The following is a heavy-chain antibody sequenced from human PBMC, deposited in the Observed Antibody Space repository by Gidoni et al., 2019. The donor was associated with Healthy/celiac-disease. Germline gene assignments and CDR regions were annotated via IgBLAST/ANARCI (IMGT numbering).Heavy chain of an antibody. CDR3: TTEGTAVTAYDY. Sequence: EVQLVESGGGLVKPGGSLRLSCAASGFTFSNAWMSWVRQATGKGLEWVGRIKSKTDGGTTDYAAPVKGRFTISRDDSKNTLYLQMNSLKTEDTAVYYCTTEGTAVTAYDYWGQGTLVTVSS. CDR2: IKSKTDGGTT. CDR1: GFTFSNAW. J-gene: IGHJ4*02. V-gene: IGHV3-15*01. D-gene: IGHD2-21*02.